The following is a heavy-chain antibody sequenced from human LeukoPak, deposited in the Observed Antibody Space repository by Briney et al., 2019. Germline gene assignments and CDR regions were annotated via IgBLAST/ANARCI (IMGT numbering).Heavy chain of an antibody. J-gene: IGHJ5*02. CDR2: LYTSGDA. CDR3: SRDLAYSYGFGS. V-gene: IGHV3-53*01. Sequence: GGSLRLSCVGSGFTFSSHDMIWVRQAPGKGLEWVSILYTSGDAYYADSVKGRFTISRDNSKNTLYLQMNSLRAEDTALYYCSRDLAYSYGFGSWGQGTLVTVSS. CDR1: GFTFSSHD. D-gene: IGHD5-18*01.